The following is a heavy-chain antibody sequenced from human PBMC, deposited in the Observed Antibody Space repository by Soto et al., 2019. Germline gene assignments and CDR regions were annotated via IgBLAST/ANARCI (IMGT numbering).Heavy chain of an antibody. J-gene: IGHJ6*02. CDR3: ARGHYRYAMDV. Sequence: SETLSLTCDVSGGSISTGGYSWNWIRQPPGKGLEWVGYIYHSGSTYDNPSLKSRVTMSVNRSKNQFSLNLTSVTAADTAVYFCARGHYRYAMDVWGQGTTVPVS. CDR1: GGSISTGGYS. V-gene: IGHV4-30-2*01. CDR2: IYHSGST.